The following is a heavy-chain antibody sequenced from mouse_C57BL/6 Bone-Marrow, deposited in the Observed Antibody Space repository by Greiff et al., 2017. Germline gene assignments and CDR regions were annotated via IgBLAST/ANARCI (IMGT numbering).Heavy chain of an antibody. Sequence: QVQLQQSGAELVRPGASVKLSCKASGYTFTDYYINWVKQRPGQGLEWIARIYPGRGNTFYNEKFKGKATLTAEKSSSTAFMQLSSLTSEESAVDFCARGNMITLYYFDYWGQGTTLTVSS. D-gene: IGHD2-4*01. CDR2: IYPGRGNT. V-gene: IGHV1-76*01. J-gene: IGHJ2*01. CDR1: GYTFTDYY. CDR3: ARGNMITLYYFDY.